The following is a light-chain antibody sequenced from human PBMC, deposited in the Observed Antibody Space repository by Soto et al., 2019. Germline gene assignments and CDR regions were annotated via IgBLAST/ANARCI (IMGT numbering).Light chain of an antibody. CDR3: QQRRNWPLT. Sequence: EIVLTQSPATLSLSPGERATLSCRASQSVSSYLAWYQQKPGQAPRLLIYDASNRATGIPTRFSGSGSGTDFTLTISSLEPEDFAFYYCQQRRNWPLTFGGGTKGEIK. CDR1: QSVSSY. CDR2: DAS. V-gene: IGKV3-11*01. J-gene: IGKJ4*01.